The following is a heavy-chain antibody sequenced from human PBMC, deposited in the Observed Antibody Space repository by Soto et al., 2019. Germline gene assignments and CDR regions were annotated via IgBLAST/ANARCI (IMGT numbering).Heavy chain of an antibody. J-gene: IGHJ6*02. CDR1: GFTFDDYA. CDR3: AKDRGGFWSGYPAGAYYYYGMDV. CDR2: ISWNSGSI. D-gene: IGHD3-3*01. Sequence: PGGSLRLSCAASGFTFDDYAMPWVRQAPGKGLEWVSGISWNSGSIGYADSVKGRFTISRDNAKNSLYLQMNSLRAEDTALYYCAKDRGGFWSGYPAGAYYYYGMDVWGQGTTVTVSS. V-gene: IGHV3-9*01.